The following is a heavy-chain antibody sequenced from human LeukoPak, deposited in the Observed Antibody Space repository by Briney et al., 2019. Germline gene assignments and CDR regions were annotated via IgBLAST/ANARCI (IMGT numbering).Heavy chain of an antibody. Sequence: GGSLRLSCAASGFTFSDYSMNWVRQAPGKGLEWVSSISSSSSYIYYADSVKGRFTISRDNAKNSLYLQMNSLRAEDTAVYYCARGGSGSYYHLFDYWGQGTLVTVSS. D-gene: IGHD3-10*01. CDR3: ARGGSGSYYHLFDY. V-gene: IGHV3-21*01. CDR1: GFTFSDYS. CDR2: ISSSSSYI. J-gene: IGHJ4*02.